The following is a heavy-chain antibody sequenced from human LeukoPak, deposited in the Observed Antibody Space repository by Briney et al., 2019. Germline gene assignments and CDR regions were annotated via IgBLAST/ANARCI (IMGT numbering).Heavy chain of an antibody. CDR3: ARLSGYGMDV. CDR2: IYYSGST. D-gene: IGHD3-10*01. Sequence: SETLSLTCTVSGGSISSYYWSWIRQPPGKGLEWIGYIYYSGSTNYNPSLKSRVTISVDTSKNQFSLKLSSVTASDSAVYYCARLSGYGMDVWGQGSTLTV. V-gene: IGHV4-59*08. J-gene: IGHJ6*02. CDR1: GGSISSYY.